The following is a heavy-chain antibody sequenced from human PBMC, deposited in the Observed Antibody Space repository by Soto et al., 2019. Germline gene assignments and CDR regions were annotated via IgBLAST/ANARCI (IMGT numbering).Heavy chain of an antibody. CDR3: ARALMGYGDYEDYYYGMDV. Sequence: GGSLRLSCAASGFTFSDYAMHWVRQAPGKGLEWVAVVSHDGSNKYYADSVKGRFTISRDNSKNTLYLQMNSLRAEDTAVYYCARALMGYGDYEDYYYGMDVWGQGTTVTVSS. V-gene: IGHV3-30*03. CDR1: GFTFSDYA. D-gene: IGHD4-17*01. J-gene: IGHJ6*02. CDR2: VSHDGSNK.